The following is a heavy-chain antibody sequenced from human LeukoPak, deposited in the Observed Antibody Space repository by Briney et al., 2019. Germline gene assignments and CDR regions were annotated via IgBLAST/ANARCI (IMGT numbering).Heavy chain of an antibody. CDR3: AGDIASFFGSNPWGFFDY. V-gene: IGHV4-59*01. J-gene: IGHJ4*02. CDR1: GGSISRYY. Sequence: SETLSLTCTASGGSISRYYWSWIRQPPGKGLEWIGEIYYSGSTNYNPSLKSRVAISVDTSKNQFSLKLSSVPAADTAGYYCAGDIASFFGSNPWGFFDYWGQGTLVTVSS. D-gene: IGHD7-27*01. CDR2: IYYSGST.